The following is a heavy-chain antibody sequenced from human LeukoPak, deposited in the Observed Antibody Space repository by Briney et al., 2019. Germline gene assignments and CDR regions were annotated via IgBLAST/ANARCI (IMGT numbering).Heavy chain of an antibody. CDR2: IYHSGST. V-gene: IGHV4-4*02. CDR3: ARANGGLRYFDWSPLEYYFDY. Sequence: SGTLSLTCAVSGGSISSSNWWSWVRQTPGKGVEWIGEIYHSGSTNYNPSLKSRVTISVDKSKNQFSLKLSSVTAADTAVYYCARANGGLRYFDWSPLEYYFDYWGQGTLVTVSS. J-gene: IGHJ4*02. D-gene: IGHD3-9*01. CDR1: GGSISSSNW.